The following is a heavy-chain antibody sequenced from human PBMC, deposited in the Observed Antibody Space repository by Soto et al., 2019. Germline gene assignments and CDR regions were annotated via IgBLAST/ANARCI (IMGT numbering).Heavy chain of an antibody. D-gene: IGHD6-13*01. V-gene: IGHV4-31*03. Sequence: QVQLQESGPGLVKPSQTLSLTCTVSGGSISSGGYYWSWIRQHPGKGLEWIGYIYYSGSTYYNPSLTSRVTISVDTSKNQFSLKLSSVTAADTAVYYCAREELAAAGPNWFDPWGQGTLVTVSS. J-gene: IGHJ5*02. CDR2: IYYSGST. CDR3: AREELAAAGPNWFDP. CDR1: GGSISSGGYY.